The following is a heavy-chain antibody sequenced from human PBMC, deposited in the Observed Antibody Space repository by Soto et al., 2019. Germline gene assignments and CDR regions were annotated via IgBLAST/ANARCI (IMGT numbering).Heavy chain of an antibody. CDR3: ARDRCSGGSCYSGYYYGMDV. V-gene: IGHV4-59*01. J-gene: IGHJ6*02. Sequence: SETLSLTCTVSGGSISSYYWSWIRQPPGKGLEWIGYIYYSGSTNYNPSLKSRVTISVDTSKNQFSLKLSSVTAADTAVYYCARDRCSGGSCYSGYYYGMDVWGQGXTVTVYS. CDR1: GGSISSYY. D-gene: IGHD2-15*01. CDR2: IYYSGST.